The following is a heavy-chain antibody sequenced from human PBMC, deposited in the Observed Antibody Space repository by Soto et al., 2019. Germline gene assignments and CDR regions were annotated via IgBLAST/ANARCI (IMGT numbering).Heavy chain of an antibody. V-gene: IGHV4-59*08. CDR1: GGSINNYY. J-gene: IGHJ4*02. CDR3: ARWNEGSDY. D-gene: IGHD1-1*01. Sequence: QVQLQESGPGLVKPSETLSLTCTVSGGSINNYYWSWTRQSPGKGLEWIGYIYYTGITNYNPSLTSRVTISVDTSKNQFALKLRSVTAADTVVYYCARWNEGSDYWGQGALVTVSS. CDR2: IYYTGIT.